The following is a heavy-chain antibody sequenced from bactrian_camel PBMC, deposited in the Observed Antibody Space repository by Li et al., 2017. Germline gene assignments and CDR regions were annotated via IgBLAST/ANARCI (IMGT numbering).Heavy chain of an antibody. V-gene: IGHV3S55*01. CDR1: YTYDGGD. D-gene: IGHD7*01. CDR2: ISSAGSA. CDR3: AKGRPRLGLVAADLD. J-gene: IGHJ4*01. Sequence: HVQLVESGGGSVQAGGSLRLSCGYTYDGGDMAWFRQAPGMEREGVAAISSAGSADYADSVKGRFTISRDNAKNTLYLQLDSLRTEDTATYYCAKGRPRLGLVAADLDRGQGTQVTVS.